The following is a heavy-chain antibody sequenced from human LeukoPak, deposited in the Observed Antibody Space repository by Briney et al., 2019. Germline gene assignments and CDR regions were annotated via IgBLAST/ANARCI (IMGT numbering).Heavy chain of an antibody. CDR1: GDSISSFY. CDR3: VRGRYSSGWFKDKNWFDP. Sequence: SETLSLTCTVSGDSISSFYWSWIRQPAGKGLEWIGRIYSSGSTNYNPSLESRVTMSVDTSKNQLSLKLSSVTAADTAVYYCVRGRYSSGWFKDKNWFDPWGQGIPVTVSS. D-gene: IGHD6-19*01. CDR2: IYSSGST. V-gene: IGHV4-4*07. J-gene: IGHJ5*02.